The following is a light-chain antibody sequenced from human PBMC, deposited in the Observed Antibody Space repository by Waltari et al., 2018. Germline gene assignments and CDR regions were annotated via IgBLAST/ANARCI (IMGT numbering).Light chain of an antibody. V-gene: IGKV3-20*01. J-gene: IGKJ1*01. CDR1: QSVTRA. CDR2: GAS. Sequence: EILLTQSPGTLSLSPGERATLSCRASQSVTRALAWYQQKPGQAPRLLIYGASNRATGIPDRFSGSGSGTDFSLTISRLEHEDFAVYYCQHYVRLPATFGQGTKVEIK. CDR3: QHYVRLPAT.